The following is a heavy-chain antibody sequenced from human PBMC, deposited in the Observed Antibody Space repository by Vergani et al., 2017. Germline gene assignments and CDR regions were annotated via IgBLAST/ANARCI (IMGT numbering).Heavy chain of an antibody. V-gene: IGHV3-15*01. J-gene: IGHJ6*02. Sequence: EVQLVESGGGLVKPGGSLRLSCAASGFTFSNAWMSWVRQAPGKGLEWVGRIKSKTDGGTTDYAAPVKGRFTISIDNSKNTLYLQMNSLRAEDTAVYYCARAPEENGMDVWGQGTTVTVSS. CDR1: GFTFSNAW. CDR2: IKSKTDGGTT. CDR3: ARAPEENGMDV.